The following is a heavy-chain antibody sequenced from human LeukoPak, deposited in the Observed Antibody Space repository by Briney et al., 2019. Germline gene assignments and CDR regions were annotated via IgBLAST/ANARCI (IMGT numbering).Heavy chain of an antibody. J-gene: IGHJ6*02. CDR3: ARELATIFGVVTAPIYYYYGMDV. D-gene: IGHD3-3*01. CDR1: GYTFTSYD. V-gene: IGHV1-8*01. Sequence: ASVKVSCKASGYTFTSYDINWVRQATGQGLEWMGWMNPNSGNTGYAQKFQGRVTMTRNTSISTVYMELSSLRSEDTAVYYCARELATIFGVVTAPIYYYYGMDVWGQGTTVTVSS. CDR2: MNPNSGNT.